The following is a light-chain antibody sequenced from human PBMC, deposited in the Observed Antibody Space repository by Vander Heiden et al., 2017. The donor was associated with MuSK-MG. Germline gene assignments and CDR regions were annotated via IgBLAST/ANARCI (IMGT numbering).Light chain of an antibody. J-gene: IGKJ4*01. Sequence: IQMTQSPSSLSASIGDRGTITCRERQSISGYLNWYQQKPGKAPKLLIYSASSLRSGIPSRFSASGSGTDFTLTISSLQPEDFATYHCLQSDNSPPTFRGGTKVGI. CDR3: LQSDNSPPT. CDR2: SAS. V-gene: IGKV1-39*01. CDR1: QSISGY.